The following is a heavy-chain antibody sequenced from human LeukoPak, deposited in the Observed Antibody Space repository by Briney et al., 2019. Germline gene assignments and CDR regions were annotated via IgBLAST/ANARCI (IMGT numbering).Heavy chain of an antibody. V-gene: IGHV3-74*01. D-gene: IGHD3-9*01. J-gene: IGHJ6*02. CDR2: IDSDGSST. Sequence: GGSLRLSCAASGFTFSSPWMHWVHQAPGKGLVWVSRIDSDGSSTSYVDSVQGRFTISRDNAKNTLYLQMNSLRAEDTAVYYCARTIPYYYGMDVWGQGTTVTVSS. CDR3: ARTIPYYYGMDV. CDR1: GFTFSSPW.